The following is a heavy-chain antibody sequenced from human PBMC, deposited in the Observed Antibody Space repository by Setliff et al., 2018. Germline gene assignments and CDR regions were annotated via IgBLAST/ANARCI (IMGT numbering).Heavy chain of an antibody. D-gene: IGHD2-15*01. CDR1: GFTFSSYW. V-gene: IGHV3-7*01. Sequence: LRLSCAASGFTFSSYWMSWVRQAPGKGLGWVANIKQDGSEKYYVDSVKGRFTISRDDAKNSLYLQMNNLRAEDTATYYCAKARNAGYAGGWYLNYWGQGTLVTVPQ. CDR2: IKQDGSEK. CDR3: AKARNAGYAGGWYLNY. J-gene: IGHJ4*02.